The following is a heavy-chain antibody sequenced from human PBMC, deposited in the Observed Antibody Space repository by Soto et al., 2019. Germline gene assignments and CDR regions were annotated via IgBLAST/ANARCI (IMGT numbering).Heavy chain of an antibody. CDR2: ISYDGSDK. J-gene: IGHJ4*02. Sequence: QVQLVESGGGVVQPGRSLRLSCAASGFPFTSYGMHWVREGPDKGLEWVAIISYDGSDKYYADSVEGRFTISRDNSKNTLYLQMNSLSPEDTALYNCVGGQYYFRGQGPLVIVTA. CDR1: GFPFTSYG. V-gene: IGHV3-30*03. D-gene: IGHD1-26*01. CDR3: VGGQYYF.